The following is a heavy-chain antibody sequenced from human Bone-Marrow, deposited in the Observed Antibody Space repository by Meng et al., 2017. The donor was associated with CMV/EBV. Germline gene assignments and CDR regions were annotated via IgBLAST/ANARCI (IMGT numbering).Heavy chain of an antibody. CDR2: IKSKTDGATT. D-gene: IGHD1-7*01. CDR1: GFSIRNAW. CDR3: ATGGNWNYAFDC. J-gene: IGHJ4*02. Sequence: VSGFSIRNAWMSWVRQAQGKGLEWIGRIKSKTDGATTDYAAPVKGRFSISRDDSKNTLFLQMNSLQTEDTAMYYCATGGNWNYAFDCWGQGTLVTVSS. V-gene: IGHV3-15*01.